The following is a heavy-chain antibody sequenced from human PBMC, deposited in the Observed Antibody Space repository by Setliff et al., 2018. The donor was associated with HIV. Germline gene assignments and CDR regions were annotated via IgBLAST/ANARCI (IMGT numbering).Heavy chain of an antibody. Sequence: GGSLRLSCVASGFTFSTFAMHWVRQAPGKGLEWVSVISYDGSRTFYADSVKGRFTISRDNSKNTLYLQLNSLRPDDTGVYYCVKDGAAARTYHHFMQIWGNGTTVTVSS. D-gene: IGHD6-25*01. V-gene: IGHV3-30*01. CDR1: GFTFSTFA. CDR3: VKDGAAARTYHHFMQI. CDR2: ISYDGSRT. J-gene: IGHJ6*04.